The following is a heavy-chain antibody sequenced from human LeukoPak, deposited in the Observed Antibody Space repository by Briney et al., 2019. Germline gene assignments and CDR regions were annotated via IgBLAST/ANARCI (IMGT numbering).Heavy chain of an antibody. V-gene: IGHV1-18*01. D-gene: IGHD5-18*01. CDR2: ISAYNGIT. CDR3: AITNRFVRDTAMGSPFDY. Sequence: ASVKVSCTASNFTLTSNGISWVRQAPGQGLEWMGWISAYNGITNYAQKLQGRVTMTTDTSTSTAYMELRSLRSDDTAVYYCAITNRFVRDTAMGSPFDYWGQGTLVTVSS. CDR1: NFTLTSNG. J-gene: IGHJ4*02.